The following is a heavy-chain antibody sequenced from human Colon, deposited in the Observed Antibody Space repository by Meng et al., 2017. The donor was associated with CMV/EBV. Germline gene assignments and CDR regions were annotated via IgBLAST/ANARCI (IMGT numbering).Heavy chain of an antibody. Sequence: GSVKVSCAASGFTFDDYTMHWVRQAPGKGLEWVSLINWHDHGTRYADSVKGRFIISRDNSRDSLYLQMSSLKTEDTAFYYCVKGKQWLLSHWGQGTLVTVSS. CDR1: GFTFDDYT. CDR2: INWHDHGT. D-gene: IGHD6-19*01. CDR3: VKGKQWLLSH. V-gene: IGHV3-43*01. J-gene: IGHJ4*02.